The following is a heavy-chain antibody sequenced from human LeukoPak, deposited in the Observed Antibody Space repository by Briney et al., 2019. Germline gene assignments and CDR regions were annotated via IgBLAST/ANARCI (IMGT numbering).Heavy chain of an antibody. Sequence: GGSLRHSCEASGFTFSNYERNWVRQAPGKGLEWVANIKQDGSEKYYVDSAKGRFTISRDNAKNSLYLQMNSLRAEDTAVYYCAELGITMIGGVWGKGTTVTISS. CDR3: AELGITMIGGV. CDR2: IKQDGSEK. D-gene: IGHD3-10*02. CDR1: GFTFSNYE. V-gene: IGHV3-7*01. J-gene: IGHJ6*04.